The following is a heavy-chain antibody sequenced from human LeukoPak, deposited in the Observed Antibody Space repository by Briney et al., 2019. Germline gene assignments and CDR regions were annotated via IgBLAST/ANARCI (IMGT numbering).Heavy chain of an antibody. Sequence: GGSLRLSCAASGFTFSSYAMSWVRQAPGKGLEWVSAISGSGGSTYYADSVKGRFTISRDNSKNTLYLQMNSLRAEDTAVYYCANPHRSSGYCYFHYWGQGTLVTVSS. CDR3: ANPHRSSGYCYFHY. J-gene: IGHJ4*02. V-gene: IGHV3-23*01. CDR2: ISGSGGST. CDR1: GFTFSSYA. D-gene: IGHD3-22*01.